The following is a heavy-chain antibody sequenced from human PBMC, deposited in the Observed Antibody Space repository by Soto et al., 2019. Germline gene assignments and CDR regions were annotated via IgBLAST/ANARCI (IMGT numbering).Heavy chain of an antibody. CDR1: GYTFTSYA. CDR2: INAGNGNT. Sequence: QVQLVQSGAEVKKPGASVKVSCKASGYTFTSYAMHWVRQAPGQRLEWMGWINAGNGNTKYSQKFQGRVTITRDTSASTAYMELSRLRSEDTAVYYCARDGATIFGVVIPDAFDIWGQGTMVTVSS. D-gene: IGHD3-3*01. J-gene: IGHJ3*02. V-gene: IGHV1-3*01. CDR3: ARDGATIFGVVIPDAFDI.